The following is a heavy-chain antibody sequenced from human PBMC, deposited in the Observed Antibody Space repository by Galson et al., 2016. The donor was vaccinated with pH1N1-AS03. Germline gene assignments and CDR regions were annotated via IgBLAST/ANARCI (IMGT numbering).Heavy chain of an antibody. Sequence: SVKVSCKASGLTFSSYAISWVRQAPGQGLEWMGGVKGVFRTTNYAQKFQGRITITMDQSTGTAYMEVGSLSAEDTAVYYCATAGNYFDIRRFDYWGQGTPVTVFS. CDR1: GLTFSSYA. J-gene: IGHJ4*02. D-gene: IGHD3-9*01. V-gene: IGHV1-69*05. CDR3: ATAGNYFDIRRFDY. CDR2: VKGVFRTT.